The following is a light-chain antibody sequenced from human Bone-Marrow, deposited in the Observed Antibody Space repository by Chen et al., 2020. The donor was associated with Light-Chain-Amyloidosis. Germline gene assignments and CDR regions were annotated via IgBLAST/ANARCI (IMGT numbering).Light chain of an antibody. CDR3: QSYDSSLSGWV. CDR1: SSNIGAGYD. J-gene: IGLJ3*02. Sequence: QSVLTQPPSVSGAPGQRVTISCTGSSSNIGAGYDVHWYQQLPGTAPKLLIYGNSNRPSGVPDRFSGSQSVTSASLAITGLQAEDEADYYCQSYDSSLSGWVFGGGTKLTVL. CDR2: GNS. V-gene: IGLV1-40*01.